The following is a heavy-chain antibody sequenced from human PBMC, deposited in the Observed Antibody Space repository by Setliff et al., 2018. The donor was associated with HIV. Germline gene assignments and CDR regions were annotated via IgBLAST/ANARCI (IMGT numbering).Heavy chain of an antibody. CDR1: GGSISSSSYY. D-gene: IGHD4-17*01. V-gene: IGHV4-39*07. J-gene: IGHJ6*03. CDR3: ATRPDGATGNYFYMDV. CDR2: IYYSGST. Sequence: SETLSLTCTVSGGSISSSSYYWGWIRQPPGKGLEWIGSIYYSGSTYYNPSLKSRVTISVDTSKNQFSLKLSSVTAADTAVYYCATRPDGATGNYFYMDVWGKGTTVTVSS.